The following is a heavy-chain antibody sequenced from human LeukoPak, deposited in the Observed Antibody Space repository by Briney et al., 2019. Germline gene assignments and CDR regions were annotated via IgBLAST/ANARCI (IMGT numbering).Heavy chain of an antibody. Sequence: GGSLRLSCAASGFTFDDYAMHWVRQAPGKGLEWVSGISWNSGNIGYANSVKGRFTISRDNAKNSLYLQMNSLRAEDTALYYCAKAATGYSGYDLDYWGQGTLVTVSS. CDR2: ISWNSGNI. CDR1: GFTFDDYA. D-gene: IGHD5-12*01. V-gene: IGHV3-9*01. CDR3: AKAATGYSGYDLDY. J-gene: IGHJ4*02.